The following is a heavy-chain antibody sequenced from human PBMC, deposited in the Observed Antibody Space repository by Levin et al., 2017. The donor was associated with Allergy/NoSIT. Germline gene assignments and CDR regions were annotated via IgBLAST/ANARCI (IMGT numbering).Heavy chain of an antibody. CDR1: GFTFSGYE. CDR2: ISSSGSTI. Sequence: GESLKISCAASGFTFSGYEMNWVRQAPGKGLEWVSYISSSGSTIYYADSVKGRFTISRDNAKNSLYLQMNSLRAEDTAVYYCARQLGNFWSGYNYFDYWGQGTLVTVSS. V-gene: IGHV3-48*03. D-gene: IGHD3-3*01. CDR3: ARQLGNFWSGYNYFDY. J-gene: IGHJ4*02.